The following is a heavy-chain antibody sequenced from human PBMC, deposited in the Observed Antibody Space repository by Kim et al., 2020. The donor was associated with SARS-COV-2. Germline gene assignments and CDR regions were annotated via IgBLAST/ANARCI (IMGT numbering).Heavy chain of an antibody. CDR3: ARGYFEVVPAAKYYFDY. Sequence: LRGRVTTSVDTSKNQFSLKLSSVTAADTAVYYCARGYFEVVPAAKYYFDYWGQGTLVTVSS. D-gene: IGHD2-2*01. J-gene: IGHJ4*02. V-gene: IGHV4-31*02.